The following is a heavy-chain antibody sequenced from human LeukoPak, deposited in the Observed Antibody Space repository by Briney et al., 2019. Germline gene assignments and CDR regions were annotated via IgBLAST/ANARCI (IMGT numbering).Heavy chain of an antibody. V-gene: IGHV3-48*03. Sequence: GGSLRLSCAASGFTFSSYGMNWVRQAPGKGLEWVSYISSSGSTMYYADSVKGRFTISRDNAKNSLYLQMNSLRAEDTAVYYCARDNYDSSGYYFDWGQGTLVTVSS. CDR3: ARDNYDSSGYYFD. CDR2: ISSSGSTM. D-gene: IGHD3-22*01. CDR1: GFTFSSYG. J-gene: IGHJ4*02.